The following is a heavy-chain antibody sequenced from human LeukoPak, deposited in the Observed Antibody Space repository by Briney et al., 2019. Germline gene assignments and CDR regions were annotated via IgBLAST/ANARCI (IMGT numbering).Heavy chain of an antibody. J-gene: IGHJ4*02. CDR2: ISGSGGTT. Sequence: GGSLRLSCAASGFTFSSYAMSWVRQAPGKGPEWVSDISGSGGTTYYADSVKGRFIISRDNSKNTLYLQMNSPRAEDTAVYYCAEQVSDYDSSTYYYYWGQGALVTVSS. D-gene: IGHD3-22*01. V-gene: IGHV3-23*01. CDR1: GFTFSSYA. CDR3: AEQVSDYDSSTYYYY.